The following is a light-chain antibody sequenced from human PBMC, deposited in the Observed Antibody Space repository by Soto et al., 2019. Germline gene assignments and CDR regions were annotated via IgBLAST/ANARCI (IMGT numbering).Light chain of an antibody. CDR2: GAS. Sequence: EIVLTQSPGTLSLSPGEGATLSCRASQSVSSSYLAWYQQKPGQAPRLLIYGASSRATGIPDRFSGSGSGTEFTLNISSLEPEDFAVYYCQQDGSSPTFGGGTKVEIK. CDR1: QSVSSSY. V-gene: IGKV3-20*01. CDR3: QQDGSSPT. J-gene: IGKJ4*01.